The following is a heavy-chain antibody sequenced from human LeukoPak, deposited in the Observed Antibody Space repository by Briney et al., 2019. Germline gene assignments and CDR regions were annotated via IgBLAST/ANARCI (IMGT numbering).Heavy chain of an antibody. CDR1: GFTFSNSA. D-gene: IGHD1-20*01. J-gene: IGHJ4*02. CDR3: AKYFNWNAKFDY. CDR2: ISNNGGYT. V-gene: IGHV3-23*01. Sequence: GGSLRLSCAASGFTFSNSAMSWVRQAPGKGLEWVSAISNNGGYTYYADSVKGRFTISRDNSKNTLYLQMNSLRAEDTAVYYCAKYFNWNAKFDYWGQGTLVTVSS.